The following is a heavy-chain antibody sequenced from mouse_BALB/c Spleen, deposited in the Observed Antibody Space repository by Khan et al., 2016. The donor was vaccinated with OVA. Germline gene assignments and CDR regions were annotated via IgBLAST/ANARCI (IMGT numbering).Heavy chain of an antibody. J-gene: IGHJ2*01. Sequence: EVQLQESGPGLVKPSQSLSLTCTVTGYSITSDYAWNWLRQFPGNKLEWMGYISYSGNTNYNPSLKSRISITRDTSKNQFFLQLNSVTVEVTATYYCAKIYGGDFDYWGQGTTLTVSS. CDR3: AKIYGGDFDY. CDR1: GYSITSDYA. D-gene: IGHD1-1*01. CDR2: ISYSGNT. V-gene: IGHV3-2*02.